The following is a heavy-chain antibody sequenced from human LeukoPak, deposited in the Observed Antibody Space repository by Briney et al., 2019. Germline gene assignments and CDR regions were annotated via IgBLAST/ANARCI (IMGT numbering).Heavy chain of an antibody. CDR3: ARVLTIFGVVIQYYFDY. D-gene: IGHD3-3*01. V-gene: IGHV4-34*01. CDR2: INHSGST. Sequence: SETLSLTCAVYGGSFSGYYWSWIRQPPGKGLEWIGEINHSGSTNYNPSLKSRVTISVDTSKNQFSLKLSSVTAADTVVYYCARVLTIFGVVIQYYFDYWGQGTLVTVSS. CDR1: GGSFSGYY. J-gene: IGHJ4*02.